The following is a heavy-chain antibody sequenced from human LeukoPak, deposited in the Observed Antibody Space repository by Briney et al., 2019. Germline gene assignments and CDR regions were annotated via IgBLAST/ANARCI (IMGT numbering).Heavy chain of an antibody. V-gene: IGHV1-2*02. CDR3: VRGTSNACHI. D-gene: IGHD1-1*01. J-gene: IGHJ3*02. CDR1: GYSFTGYN. CDR2: INPNSGDT. Sequence: GASVNVSCKASGYSFTGYNMYWVRQAPGHGLEWMEWINPNSGDTNYAQKFQGRVTMTRDTSITTAYMELSRLRSDDTAMYYCVRGTSNACHIWGKGTMVTVSS.